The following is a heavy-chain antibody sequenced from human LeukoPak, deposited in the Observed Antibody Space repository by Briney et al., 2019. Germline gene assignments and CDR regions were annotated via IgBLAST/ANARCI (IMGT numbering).Heavy chain of an antibody. CDR1: GFTFSSYS. J-gene: IGHJ4*02. CDR3: ARDLGFWEYYDSSGYFDY. D-gene: IGHD3-22*01. Sequence: GGSLRLPCAASGFTFSSYSMNWVRQAPGKGMEWGSYISSSSSTIYYADSVKGRFTTSRDNAKNSLYLQMTSLRAEDTAVCYCARDLGFWEYYDSSGYFDYWGQGTLVTVSS. CDR2: ISSSSSTI. V-gene: IGHV3-48*01.